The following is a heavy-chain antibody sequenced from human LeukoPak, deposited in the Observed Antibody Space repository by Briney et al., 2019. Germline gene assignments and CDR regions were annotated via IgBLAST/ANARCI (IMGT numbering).Heavy chain of an antibody. D-gene: IGHD3-10*01. J-gene: IGHJ4*02. CDR1: GYTFIDYY. CDR2: INPNSDGT. V-gene: IGHV1-2*02. CDR3: ARGPGLWYYFDY. Sequence: ASVKVSCKASGYTFIDYYMNWVRQAPGQGLEWMGWINPNSDGTNYAQKFQGRVTMTRDTSISTAYLELSRLRSDDTAVYYCARGPGLWYYFDYWGQGTLLTASS.